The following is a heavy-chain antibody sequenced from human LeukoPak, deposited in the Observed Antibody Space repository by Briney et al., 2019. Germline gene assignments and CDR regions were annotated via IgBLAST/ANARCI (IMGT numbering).Heavy chain of an antibody. CDR2: INYSGST. CDR3: ARCRTVTYYYYYMDV. J-gene: IGHJ6*03. V-gene: IGHV4-34*01. D-gene: IGHD4-17*01. Sequence: SETLSLTCAVYGGSFSGYYWSWIRQPPERGLEWIGEINYSGSTNYNPSLKSRVTISVDTSKNQFSLKLSSVTAADTAVYYCARCRTVTYYYYYMDVWGKGTTVTVSS. CDR1: GGSFSGYY.